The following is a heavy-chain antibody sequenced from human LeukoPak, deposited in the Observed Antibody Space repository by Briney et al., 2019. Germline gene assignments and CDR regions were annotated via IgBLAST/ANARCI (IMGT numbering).Heavy chain of an antibody. Sequence: ASVKVSCKVSGHTLTDLSMHWVRQAPGGGLEWMGGLDPENGEIIYAQKFRGRVTMTEDTSTDTAYMELSSLRSEDTAVYYCATGGIYSLLDYWGQGTLVTVSS. CDR1: GHTLTDLS. CDR2: LDPENGEI. V-gene: IGHV1-24*01. D-gene: IGHD1-26*01. CDR3: ATGGIYSLLDY. J-gene: IGHJ4*02.